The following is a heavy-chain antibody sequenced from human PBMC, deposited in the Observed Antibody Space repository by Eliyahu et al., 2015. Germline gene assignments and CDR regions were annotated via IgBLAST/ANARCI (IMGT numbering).Heavy chain of an antibody. CDR3: ARDKSETLFLGYYFDY. V-gene: IGHV3-33*01. J-gene: IGHJ4*02. CDR2: IWYDGSNK. Sequence: QVQLVESGGGVVQPGRSLRLSXAASXFPFXSYGMXWVRQAPGKGLEWVAVIWYDGSNKYYADSVKGRFTISRDNSKNTLYLQMNSLRAEDTAVYYCARDKSETLFLGYYFDYWGQGTLVTVSS. CDR1: XFPFXSYG. D-gene: IGHD7-27*01.